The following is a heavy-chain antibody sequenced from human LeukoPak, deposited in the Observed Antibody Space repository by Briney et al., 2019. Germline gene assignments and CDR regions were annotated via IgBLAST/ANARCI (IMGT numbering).Heavy chain of an antibody. CDR2: ISAYNGNT. Sequence: ASVKVSCKSSGYTFTSYSFNCLRQAPGQGLEWMGWISAYNGNTNYAQNFQGRVTMTTDTSTSTVYMELRGLRSDDTAVYYCARDRRKLEDPPGDYWGQGTLVTVSS. J-gene: IGHJ4*02. V-gene: IGHV1-18*04. D-gene: IGHD3-10*01. CDR1: GYTFTSYS. CDR3: ARDRRKLEDPPGDY.